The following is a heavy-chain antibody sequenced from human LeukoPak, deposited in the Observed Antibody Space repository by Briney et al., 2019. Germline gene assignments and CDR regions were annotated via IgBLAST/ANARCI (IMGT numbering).Heavy chain of an antibody. CDR1: GGSISSYY. Sequence: SETLSLTCTVSGGSISSYYWSWIRQPPGKGLEWISYLFYSGSTDYNPSLESRVTISVDTSKNQFSLKLRSVTAADTAVYYCATVAVIRGVTYFDYWGQGTLVTVSS. CDR3: ATVAVIRGVTYFDY. V-gene: IGHV4-59*01. CDR2: LFYSGST. J-gene: IGHJ4*02. D-gene: IGHD3-10*01.